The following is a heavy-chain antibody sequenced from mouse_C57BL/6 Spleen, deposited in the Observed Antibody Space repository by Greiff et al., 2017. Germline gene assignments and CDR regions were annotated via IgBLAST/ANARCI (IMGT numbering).Heavy chain of an antibody. CDR3: ARSYYDYDKAWFAY. CDR2: IDPSDSYT. V-gene: IGHV1-50*01. Sequence: QVQLQQPGAELVKPGASVKLSCKASGYTFTSYWIQWVNQRPGQGLEWIGEIDPSDSYTNYNQKFKGKATLTVDTSSSTAYMQLSSLTSEDSAVYYCARSYYDYDKAWFAYWGQGTLVTVSA. J-gene: IGHJ3*01. CDR1: GYTFTSYW. D-gene: IGHD2-4*01.